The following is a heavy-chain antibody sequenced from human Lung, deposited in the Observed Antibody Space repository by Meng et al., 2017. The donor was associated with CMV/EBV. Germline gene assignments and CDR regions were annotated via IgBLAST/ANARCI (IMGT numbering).Heavy chain of an antibody. CDR3: ARGYDNSLDY. D-gene: IGHD3-22*01. CDR2: AYYRSKWYT. J-gene: IGHJ4*02. Sequence: QXXXLTXXIPGDSVSANNAAWNWFRQSPSRGLEWLGRAYYRSKWYTDYAVSVKRRTTINPDTSKNQFSLQLTSVTPEDTAVYYCARGYDNSLDYWGQGTLVTVSS. V-gene: IGHV6-1*01. CDR1: GDSVSANNAA.